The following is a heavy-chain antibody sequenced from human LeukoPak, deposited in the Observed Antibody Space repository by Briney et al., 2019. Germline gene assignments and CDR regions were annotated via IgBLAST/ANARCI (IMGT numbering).Heavy chain of an antibody. V-gene: IGHV4-30-4*08. CDR3: ARETYYDSSGYYIIDY. D-gene: IGHD3-22*01. J-gene: IGHJ4*02. Sequence: SETLSLTCTVSGCSISSGDYYWSWIRQPPGKGLEGIGYIYYSGSTYYNPSLKSRVTISVDTSKNQFFLQLSSVMAAATAVYYCARETYYDSSGYYIIDYWGQGTLVTVSS. CDR1: GCSISSGDYY. CDR2: IYYSGST.